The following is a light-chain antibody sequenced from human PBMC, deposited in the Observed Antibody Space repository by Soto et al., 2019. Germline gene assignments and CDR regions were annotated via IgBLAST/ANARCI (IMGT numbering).Light chain of an antibody. CDR3: QQYNSYPFT. V-gene: IGKV1-5*03. CDR2: KAS. J-gene: IGKJ3*01. Sequence: DIQMTQSPSTLSASVGDRVTITCRASQSMTSWLAWYQQKPGKAPKLLIYKASSLESGVPSRFSGSGSGTDFTLTISSLQPDDFATYYCQQYNSYPFTFRPGTKVDIK. CDR1: QSMTSW.